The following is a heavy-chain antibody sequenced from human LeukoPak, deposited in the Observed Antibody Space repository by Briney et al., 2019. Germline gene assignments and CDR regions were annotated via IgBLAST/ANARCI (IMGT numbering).Heavy chain of an antibody. CDR3: AKAIWVAATSSWFCLHY. CDR1: GFTFSGYG. V-gene: IGHV3-30*02. D-gene: IGHD3-16*01. CDR2: IHYDGARS. J-gene: IGHJ4*02. Sequence: GGSLRLSCAASGFTFSGYGMHWVRQAPGKGLEWVAFIHYDGARSYYADSVKGRFTISRDNSRNTLYLQMNSLRPEDTAVYYCAKAIWVAATSSWFCLHYWGQGTLVTVSS.